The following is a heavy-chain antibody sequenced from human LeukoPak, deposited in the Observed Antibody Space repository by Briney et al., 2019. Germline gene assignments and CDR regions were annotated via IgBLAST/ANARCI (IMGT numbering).Heavy chain of an antibody. CDR1: GFTFNNYG. CDR3: ARDGGKGEFDY. V-gene: IGHV1-18*01. CDR2: ISAYNGNT. D-gene: IGHD3-10*01. Sequence: ASVKVSCRTSGFTFNNYGITWVRQAPGQGLEWMGWISAYNGNTNYAQKLQGRVTMTTDTSTTTVSMELRSLRFDDTAVYYCARDGGKGEFDYWGQGTLVTVSS. J-gene: IGHJ4*02.